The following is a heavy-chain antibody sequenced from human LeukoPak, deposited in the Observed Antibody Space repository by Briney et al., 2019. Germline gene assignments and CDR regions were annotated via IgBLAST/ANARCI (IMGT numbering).Heavy chain of an antibody. J-gene: IGHJ5*02. CDR2: FDPEDGET. CDR3: ARGGTGTTGRNWFDP. Sequence: GASVKVSCKVSGYTLTELSMHWVRQAPGKGLEWMGGFDPEDGETIYAQKLQGRVTMTTDTSTSTAYMELRSLRSDDTAVYYCARGGTGTTGRNWFDPWGQGTLVTVSS. D-gene: IGHD1-7*01. V-gene: IGHV1-24*01. CDR1: GYTLTELS.